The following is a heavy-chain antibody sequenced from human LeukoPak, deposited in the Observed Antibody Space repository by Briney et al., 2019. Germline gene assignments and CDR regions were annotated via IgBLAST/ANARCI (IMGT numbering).Heavy chain of an antibody. V-gene: IGHV1-24*01. Sequence: ASVKVSCKVSGYTLTELSMHWVRQAPGKGLEWMGGFDPEDGETIYAQKFQGRVTMIGDTSTDTAYMELSSLRSGDTAVYYCATPGREYQLLLYAFDIWGQGTMVTVSS. J-gene: IGHJ3*02. CDR3: ATPGREYQLLLYAFDI. CDR2: FDPEDGET. D-gene: IGHD2-2*01. CDR1: GYTLTELS.